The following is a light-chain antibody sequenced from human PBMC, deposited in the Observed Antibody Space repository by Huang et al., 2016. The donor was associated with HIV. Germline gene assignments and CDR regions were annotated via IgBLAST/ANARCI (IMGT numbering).Light chain of an antibody. Sequence: DIVMAQSPGSLAVSLGERATLTCTSSHSLFSTSTNKDYLAWFQQKPGQPPKLLLFLFSTREVGGPDRFGGSGSGTHVTLTIGNLEADDAAIYYCQQYYASPQTFGHGTRV. CDR2: LFS. J-gene: IGKJ1*01. CDR1: HSLFSTSTNKDY. CDR3: QQYYASPQT. V-gene: IGKV4-1*01.